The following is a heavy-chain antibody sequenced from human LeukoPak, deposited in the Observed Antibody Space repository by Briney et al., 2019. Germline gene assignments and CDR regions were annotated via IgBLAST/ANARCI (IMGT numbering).Heavy chain of an antibody. Sequence: PSETLSLTCTVSGGSISSSSYYWGWIRQPPGKGLEWIGSIYYSGSTYYNPSLKSRVTISVDTSKNQFSLKLSSVTAADTAVYYCARSATYYYDSSGHRVWFDYWGQGTLVTVSS. J-gene: IGHJ4*02. D-gene: IGHD3-22*01. V-gene: IGHV4-39*07. CDR2: IYYSGST. CDR1: GGSISSSSYY. CDR3: ARSATYYYDSSGHRVWFDY.